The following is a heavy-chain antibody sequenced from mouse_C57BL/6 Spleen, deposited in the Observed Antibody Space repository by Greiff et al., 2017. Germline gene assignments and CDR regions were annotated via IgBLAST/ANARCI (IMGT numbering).Heavy chain of an antibody. CDR3: EMGGDYFDY. J-gene: IGHJ2*01. CDR1: GYTFTSYW. Sequence: QVQLQQPGAELVKPGASVQVSCKASGYTFTSYWTHWVKQRPGHGLEWIGRIHPSDSDTNYNQKFTGNATLTVEKSSSTAYMQLRSLTSEDSAVYYGEMGGDYFDYWGQGTTLTGSS. CDR2: IHPSDSDT. V-gene: IGHV1-74*01.